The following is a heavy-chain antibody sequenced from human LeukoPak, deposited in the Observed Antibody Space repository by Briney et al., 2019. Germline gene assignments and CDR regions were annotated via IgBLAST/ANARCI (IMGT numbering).Heavy chain of an antibody. Sequence: PSQTLSLTCTVSGGPISSGGYYWSWIRQPPGKGLEWIGYIYHSGSTYYNPSLRTRVTISVDASRNQFSLNLSSVTAADTAVYYCARWSGSVTARNYYYYMDIWGEGTTVTVSS. V-gene: IGHV4-30-2*01. CDR3: ARWSGSVTARNYYYYMDI. D-gene: IGHD6-6*01. CDR1: GGPISSGGYY. J-gene: IGHJ6*03. CDR2: IYHSGST.